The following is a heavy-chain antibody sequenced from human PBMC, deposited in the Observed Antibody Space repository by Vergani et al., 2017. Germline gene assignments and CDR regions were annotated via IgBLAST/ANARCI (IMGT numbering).Heavy chain of an antibody. J-gene: IGHJ4*02. V-gene: IGHV3-23*01. CDR1: GFTFSSYA. D-gene: IGHD6-6*01. CDR3: ASPGATRPLDY. Sequence: EVQLLESGGGLVQPGGSLRLSCAASGFTFSSYAMTWVRQAPGKGLEWVSTIGGGGGSTYYADFVKGRFTISRDNSKNSLYLQMNSLRAEDTAVYYCASPGATRPLDYWGQGTLVTVSS. CDR2: IGGGGGST.